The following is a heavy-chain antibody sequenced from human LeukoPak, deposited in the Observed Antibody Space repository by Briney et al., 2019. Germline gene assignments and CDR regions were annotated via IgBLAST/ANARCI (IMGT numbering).Heavy chain of an antibody. CDR3: AKGHEQDIVVVPAANLGY. D-gene: IGHD2-2*01. CDR2: ISGSGGST. CDR1: GFTFSSYA. V-gene: IGHV3-23*01. J-gene: IGHJ4*02. Sequence: GGSLRLSCAASGFTFSSYAMSWVRQAPGKGLEWVSAISGSGGSTYYADSVKGRFTISRDNSKNTLYLQMNSLRAEDTAVYYCAKGHEQDIVVVPAANLGYWGQGTLVTVSS.